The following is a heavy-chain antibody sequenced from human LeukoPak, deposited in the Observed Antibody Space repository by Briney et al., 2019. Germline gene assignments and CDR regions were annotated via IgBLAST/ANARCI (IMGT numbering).Heavy chain of an antibody. D-gene: IGHD2-15*01. CDR1: GYTFTSYA. J-gene: IGHJ4*02. CDR2: INAGNGNT. CDR3: ARVPSGGPFDY. Sequence: GASVKVSCKASGYTFTSYAMHWVRQAPGQRLEWMGWINAGNGNTKYLQKFQGRVTITRDTSASTAYMELRSLTSDDTAVYYCARVPSGGPFDYWGQGTLVTVSS. V-gene: IGHV1-3*01.